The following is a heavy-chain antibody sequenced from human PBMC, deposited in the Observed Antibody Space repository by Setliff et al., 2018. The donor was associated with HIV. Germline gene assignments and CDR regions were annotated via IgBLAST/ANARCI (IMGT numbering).Heavy chain of an antibody. CDR3: ARSLWLGDIQH. J-gene: IGHJ1*01. D-gene: IGHD2-21*01. Sequence: PSETLSLTCTVSGVSISSGSYYWSWIRQPAGKVLEWIGHIYTSGSTNYNPSLKSRVTISVDTSKNQFSLKLSSVTAADTAVYYCARSLWLGDIQHWGQGTLVTVSS. V-gene: IGHV4-61*09. CDR1: GVSISSGSYY. CDR2: IYTSGST.